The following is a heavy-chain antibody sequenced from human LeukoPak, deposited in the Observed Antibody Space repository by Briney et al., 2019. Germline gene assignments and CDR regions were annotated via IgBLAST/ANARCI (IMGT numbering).Heavy chain of an antibody. Sequence: SETLSLTCAVYGGSFSGYYWSWIRQPPGKGLEWIGEINHSGSTNYNPSLKSRVTISVDTSKNQFSLKLSSVTAADTAVYYCASPVSGSSGWYYNYWGQGTLVTVSS. D-gene: IGHD6-19*01. J-gene: IGHJ4*02. CDR3: ASPVSGSSGWYYNY. V-gene: IGHV4-34*01. CDR2: INHSGST. CDR1: GGSFSGYY.